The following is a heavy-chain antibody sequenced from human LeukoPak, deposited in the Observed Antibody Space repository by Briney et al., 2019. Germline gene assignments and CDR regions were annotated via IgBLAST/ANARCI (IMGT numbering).Heavy chain of an antibody. Sequence: GGSLRLSCAASGFTFSSYAMSWVRQAPGKGLEWVSAISGSGGSTYYADSVKGRFTISRDNSKNTPYLQMNSLRAEDTAVYYCAKNSGWYGYYYYYYMDVWGKGTTVTVSS. J-gene: IGHJ6*03. D-gene: IGHD6-19*01. CDR3: AKNSGWYGYYYYYYMDV. V-gene: IGHV3-23*01. CDR1: GFTFSSYA. CDR2: ISGSGGST.